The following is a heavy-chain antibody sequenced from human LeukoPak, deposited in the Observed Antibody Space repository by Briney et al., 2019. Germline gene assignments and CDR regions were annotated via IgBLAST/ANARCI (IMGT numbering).Heavy chain of an antibody. CDR1: GYTFTAYY. J-gene: IGHJ4*02. CDR2: INPNSGGT. D-gene: IGHD3-22*01. Sequence: ASVKVSSKASGYTFTAYYMHWVRQAPGQGLEWMGWINPNSGGTNYAQKFQGRVTMTRDTSISTAYMELSRLRSDDTAVYYCARTPYYYDSSGYFFDPVLDYWGQGTLVTVSS. CDR3: ARTPYYYDSSGYFFDPVLDY. V-gene: IGHV1-2*02.